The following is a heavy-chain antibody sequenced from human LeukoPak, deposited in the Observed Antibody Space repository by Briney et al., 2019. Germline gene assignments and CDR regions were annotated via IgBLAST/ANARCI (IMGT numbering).Heavy chain of an antibody. Sequence: GGSLRLSCAASGFTVSNNYMSWVRQAPGKGLEWVSFIYGDGSTYYAGSVKGRFTISRDNAKNSLYLQMNSLRAEDTAVYHCAREGLLDYWGQGTLVTVSS. V-gene: IGHV3-53*05. CDR1: GFTVSNNY. CDR3: AREGLLDY. J-gene: IGHJ4*02. D-gene: IGHD2-21*02. CDR2: IYGDGST.